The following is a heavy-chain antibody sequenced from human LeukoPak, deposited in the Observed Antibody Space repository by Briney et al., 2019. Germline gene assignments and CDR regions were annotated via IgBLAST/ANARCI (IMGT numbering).Heavy chain of an antibody. CDR1: GFSFSSEH. J-gene: IGHJ4*02. D-gene: IGHD4-17*01. CDR2: ITGSGSGI. V-gene: IGHV3-48*01. CDR3: ARDKDYGFTY. Sequence: PGGSLRLSCAASGFSFSSEHMNWVRQAPGKGPEWISWITGSGSGIIYADSVKGRFTISRDNAKNSLFLQMNSLRVEDTAVYYCARDKDYGFTYWGQGTLVTVSS.